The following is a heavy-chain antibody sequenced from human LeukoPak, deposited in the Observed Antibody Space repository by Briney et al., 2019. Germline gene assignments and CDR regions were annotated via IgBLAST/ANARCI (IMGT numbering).Heavy chain of an antibody. CDR2: ISVSGDTT. J-gene: IGHJ4*02. V-gene: IGHV3-23*01. CDR3: ANTNSGWYYFDY. D-gene: IGHD6-19*01. Sequence: GGSLRLSCAASGFTFSSYAMSWVRQAPGKGLEWVSAISVSGDTTYYADSVKGRFTISRDNSKNTLYLQMSGLRAEDTAVYYCANTNSGWYYFDYWGQGTLVTVSS. CDR1: GFTFSSYA.